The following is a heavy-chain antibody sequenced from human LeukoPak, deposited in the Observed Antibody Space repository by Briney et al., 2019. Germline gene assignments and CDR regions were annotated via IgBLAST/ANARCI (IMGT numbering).Heavy chain of an antibody. CDR1: GGSISSTHW. CDR2: IYYSGST. Sequence: PSETLSLTCAVSGGSISSTHWWSWVRQPPGKGLEWIGYIYYSGSTNYNPSLKSRVTISVDTSKNQFSLKLSSVTAADTAVYYRARSPFEPTGLAGTPFDYWGQGTLVTVSS. CDR3: ARSPFEPTGLAGTPFDY. V-gene: IGHV4-4*02. D-gene: IGHD6-19*01. J-gene: IGHJ4*02.